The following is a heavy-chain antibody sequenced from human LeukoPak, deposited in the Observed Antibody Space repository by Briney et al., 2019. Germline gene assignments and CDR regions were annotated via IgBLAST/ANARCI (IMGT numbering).Heavy chain of an antibody. CDR3: AREFYYDSSGYYPNYFDY. V-gene: IGHV3-30*03. CDR2: ISYEGSTK. CDR1: GFTFSNYG. Sequence: GGSLRLSCAASGFTFSNYGMHWVRQAPGKGLEWVAVISYEGSTKFYTDSVRGRFTISRDNSKNTLYLQMNSLRAEDTAVYYCAREFYYDSSGYYPNYFDYWGQGTLVTVSS. J-gene: IGHJ4*02. D-gene: IGHD3-22*01.